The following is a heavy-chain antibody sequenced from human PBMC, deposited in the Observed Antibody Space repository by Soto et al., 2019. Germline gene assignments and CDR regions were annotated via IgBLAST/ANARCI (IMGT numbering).Heavy chain of an antibody. CDR1: GFTFSSYA. Sequence: PGGSLRLSCAASGFTFSSYAMHWVRQAPGKGLEWVAVISYDGSNKYYADSVKGRFTISRDNSKNTLYLQMNSLRAEDTAVYYCARDGIDFWSGYYLAYYFDYWGQGTLVTVSS. CDR3: ARDGIDFWSGYYLAYYFDY. J-gene: IGHJ4*02. V-gene: IGHV3-30-3*01. CDR2: ISYDGSNK. D-gene: IGHD3-3*01.